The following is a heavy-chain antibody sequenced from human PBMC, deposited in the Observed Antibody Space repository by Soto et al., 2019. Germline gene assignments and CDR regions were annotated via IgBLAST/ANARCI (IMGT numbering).Heavy chain of an antibody. CDR1: GFTFSSYW. CDR2: IKQDGSEK. CDR3: ARDGDYGITMTIYFQH. D-gene: IGHD3-22*01. J-gene: IGHJ1*01. V-gene: IGHV3-7*01. Sequence: EVQLVESGGGLVQPGGSLRLSCAASGFTFSSYWMSWVRQAPGKGLEWVANIKQDGSEKYYVDSVKGRFTISRDNAKNSLYLQMNGLRAEDTAVYYCARDGDYGITMTIYFQHWGQGTLVTVSS.